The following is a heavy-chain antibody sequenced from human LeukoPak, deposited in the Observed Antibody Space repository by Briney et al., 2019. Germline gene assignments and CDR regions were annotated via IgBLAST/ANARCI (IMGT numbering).Heavy chain of an antibody. CDR1: GYTFTGYY. Sequence: ASVKVSCKASGYTFTGYYLHWVRQAPGQGLEWMGWINPNSGDTNYAQNFHGRVTMTRDTSINTAYMELSRLRSDDTAVYYCARSGSGYADLYWGQGTLVTVSS. D-gene: IGHD3-22*01. J-gene: IGHJ4*02. CDR3: ARSGSGYADLY. CDR2: INPNSGDT. V-gene: IGHV1-2*02.